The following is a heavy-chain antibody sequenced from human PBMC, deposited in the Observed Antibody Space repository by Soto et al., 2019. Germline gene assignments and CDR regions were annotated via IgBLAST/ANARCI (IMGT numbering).Heavy chain of an antibody. V-gene: IGHV4-4*07. CDR2: IYATGSS. Sequence: PSETLSLTCHVSGASLRGYYWSWIRQSPGKGLEWIGRIYATGSSDYNPSLKSRITISVDMSKKQFSLTLRSVTTADTAMYHCVRDGTKNLRDWFDPWAQAIFLTASS. D-gene: IGHD1-1*01. J-gene: IGHJ5*02. CDR3: VRDGTKNLRDWFDP. CDR1: GASLRGYY.